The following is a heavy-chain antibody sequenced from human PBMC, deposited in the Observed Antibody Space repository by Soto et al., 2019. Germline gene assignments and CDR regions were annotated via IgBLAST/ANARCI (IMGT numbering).Heavy chain of an antibody. CDR2: INHSGST. D-gene: IGHD3-10*01. V-gene: IGHV4-34*01. CDR3: ARDRAGVLRGILRLYNWFDP. Sequence: QVQLQQWGAGLLKPSETLSLTCAVYGGSFSGYYWSWIRQPPGKGLEWIGEINHSGSTNYNPSLKTRVTISVDTSKNQSSLKLSSVTAADTAVYYCARDRAGVLRGILRLYNWFDPWGQGTLVTVSS. J-gene: IGHJ5*02. CDR1: GGSFSGYY.